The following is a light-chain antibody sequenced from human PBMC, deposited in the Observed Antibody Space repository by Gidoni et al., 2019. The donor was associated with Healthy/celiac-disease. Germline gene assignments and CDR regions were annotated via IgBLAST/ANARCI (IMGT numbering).Light chain of an antibody. CDR2: DAS. CDR1: QSISSW. CDR3: QQYNSYSYT. J-gene: IGKJ2*01. V-gene: IGKV1-5*01. Sequence: DFQMTHSPSTLSASVGDRVTIPCRASQSISSWLAWYQQKPGKAPKLLIYDASSLESGVPSRFSGSGSGTEFTLTISSLQPDDFATYYCQQYNSYSYTFXQXTKLEIK.